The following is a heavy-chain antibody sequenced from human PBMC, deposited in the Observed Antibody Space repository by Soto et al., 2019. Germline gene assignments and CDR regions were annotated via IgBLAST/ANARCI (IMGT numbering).Heavy chain of an antibody. V-gene: IGHV3-11*01. J-gene: IGHJ4*02. D-gene: IGHD3-3*01. CDR2: IDTSSTKI. CDR1: GYTFSDYY. CDR3: ATHYDMWSGYLSPVDY. Sequence: QVQLVESGGDLVKRGGSLRLSCAASGYTFSDYYMRWIRQAPGKGLEWISYIDTSSTKIYYADSVKGRFTISRDNAKNSLYLEMNSRRDEDTAVYYCATHYDMWSGYLSPVDYWGQGTLVTVSS.